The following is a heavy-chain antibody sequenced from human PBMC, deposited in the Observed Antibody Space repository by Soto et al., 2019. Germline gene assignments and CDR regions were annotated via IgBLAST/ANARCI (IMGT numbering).Heavy chain of an antibody. J-gene: IGHJ3*02. V-gene: IGHV5-51*01. CDR2: IYPGDSDT. CDR1: GYSFTSFW. CDR3: ARHLTSYYDTSGYDI. D-gene: IGHD3-22*01. Sequence: GQSLKISCKGSGYSFTSFWIGRVRQMPGKGLEWMGIIYPGDSDTRYNLSFQGQVTFSADTSINTAYLHWSSLKASDTAMYYCARHLTSYYDTSGYDIWGQGTMVTVSS.